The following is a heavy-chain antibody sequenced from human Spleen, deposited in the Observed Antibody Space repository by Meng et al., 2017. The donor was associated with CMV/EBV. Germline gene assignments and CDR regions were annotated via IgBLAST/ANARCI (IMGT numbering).Heavy chain of an antibody. CDR3: ARATVEYSSSRFDC. CDR2: IYYRGST. CDR1: GPIRSGGYY. J-gene: IGHJ4*02. Sequence: GPIRSGGYYWSWVRQPPGKGLEWIGYIYYRGSTYFNPSLKSRLTISLDTSKNQFSLRLTSVTAADTAIYYCARATVEYSSSRFDCWGQGTLVTVSS. V-gene: IGHV4-31*02. D-gene: IGHD6-6*01.